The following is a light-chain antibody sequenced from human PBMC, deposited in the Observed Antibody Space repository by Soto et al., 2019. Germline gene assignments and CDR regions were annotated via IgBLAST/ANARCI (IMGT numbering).Light chain of an antibody. CDR2: DAS. V-gene: IGKV1-5*01. CDR3: QQYKRYSLT. Sequence: DIQMTQSPSTLSASVGDRVTITCRASQSISSWLAWYQQKPGKAPKLLIYDASSLESGVPSRFSGSGSDTEFTLTINNLQPDDFATYHCQQYKRYSLTFGGGTKV. J-gene: IGKJ4*01. CDR1: QSISSW.